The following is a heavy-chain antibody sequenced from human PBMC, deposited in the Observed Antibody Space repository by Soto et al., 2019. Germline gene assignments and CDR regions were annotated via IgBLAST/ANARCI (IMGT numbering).Heavy chain of an antibody. D-gene: IGHD2-15*01. Sequence: SETQSLTCTVSGGSISSGGYYWSWIRQHPGKGLEWIGYIYYSGSTYYNPSLKSRVTISVDTSKNQFSLKLSSVTAADTAVYYCARGLGYCSGGSCYHSAIEDWFDPWGQGTLVTVSS. CDR2: IYYSGST. CDR3: ARGLGYCSGGSCYHSAIEDWFDP. J-gene: IGHJ5*02. CDR1: GGSISSGGYY. V-gene: IGHV4-31*03.